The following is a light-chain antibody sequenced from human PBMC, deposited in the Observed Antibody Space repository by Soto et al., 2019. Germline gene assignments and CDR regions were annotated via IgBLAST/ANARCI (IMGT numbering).Light chain of an antibody. Sequence: DIQMTQSPSSLSASVGDRVTITCRASQGISSYLAWYQQKPGKVPQPLIYAASTLQPGVPSRFSGSGSGTDFTLTISSLQPEDVATYYCQNYKCAPFTFGPGTKVDI. CDR2: AAS. CDR3: QNYKCAPFT. CDR1: QGISSY. J-gene: IGKJ3*01. V-gene: IGKV1-27*01.